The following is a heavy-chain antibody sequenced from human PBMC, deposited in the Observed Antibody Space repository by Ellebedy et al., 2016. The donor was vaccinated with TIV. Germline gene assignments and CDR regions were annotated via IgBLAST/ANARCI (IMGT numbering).Heavy chain of an antibody. V-gene: IGHV3-7*01. CDR3: ARDVWGGGWA. D-gene: IGHD6-19*01. Sequence: GESLKISCAASGFTFNDYWMAWVRQAPGKGMEWVANIKQDGSEKYYVDSVKGLFTISRDNAKNSVYLQLSSLGAEDTAVYYCARDVWGGGWAWGQGTPVTVSS. J-gene: IGHJ5*02. CDR2: IKQDGSEK. CDR1: GFTFNDYW.